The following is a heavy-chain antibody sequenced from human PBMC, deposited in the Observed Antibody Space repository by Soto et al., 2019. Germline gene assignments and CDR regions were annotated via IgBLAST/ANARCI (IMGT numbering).Heavy chain of an antibody. V-gene: IGHV4-4*07. Sequence: QVQLQESGPGLVKPSETLSLTCTVSGASISGYYWSWIRKSAGQGLGWLGRIYATGTTDYNPSLKSRVRMPVDPSKKQFSLRLRSVTAADTAVYYCVRDGTKTLRDWFDPWGQGISVTVSS. CDR1: GASISGYY. D-gene: IGHD1-1*01. CDR2: IYATGTT. J-gene: IGHJ5*02. CDR3: VRDGTKTLRDWFDP.